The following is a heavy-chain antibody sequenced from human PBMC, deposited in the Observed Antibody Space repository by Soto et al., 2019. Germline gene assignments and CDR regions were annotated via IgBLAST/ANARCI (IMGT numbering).Heavy chain of an antibody. D-gene: IGHD6-6*01. CDR2: IFSNDEK. Sequence: QVTLKESGPVLVKPTETLTLTCTVSGFSLSNARMGVSWIRQPPGKALEWLAHIFSNDEKSYSTSLKSRLTISKDTSKSQVVLTMTNMDPVDTATYYCARIPKTSIAARPDYYYGMDVWGQGTTVTVSS. V-gene: IGHV2-26*01. CDR3: ARIPKTSIAARPDYYYGMDV. CDR1: GFSLSNARMG. J-gene: IGHJ6*02.